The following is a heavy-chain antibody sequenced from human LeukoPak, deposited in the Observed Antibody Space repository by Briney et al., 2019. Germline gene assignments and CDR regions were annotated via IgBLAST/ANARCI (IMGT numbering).Heavy chain of an antibody. CDR3: ALGYCGGGSCYAREYFQH. CDR2: IYYSGST. CDR1: GGSISSGGYY. D-gene: IGHD2-15*01. Sequence: PSQTLSLTCTVSGGSISSGGYYWTWIRQHPGKGLEWIGYIYYSGSTYYNPSLKSRVIISVDTSKNQFSLRLSSVTAADTAVYYCALGYCGGGSCYAREYFQHWGQGTLVTVSS. J-gene: IGHJ1*01. V-gene: IGHV4-31*03.